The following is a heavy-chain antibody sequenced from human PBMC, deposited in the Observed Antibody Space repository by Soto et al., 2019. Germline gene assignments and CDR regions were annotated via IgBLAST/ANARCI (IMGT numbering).Heavy chain of an antibody. V-gene: IGHV4-39*01. J-gene: IGHJ4*02. CDR2: IYYSGST. CDR3: ARQGGGSGSPFDY. Sequence: SETLSLTCTVSGGSISSSSYYWGWIRQPPGKGLEWIGSIYYSGSTYYNPSLKSRVTISVDTSKNQFSLKLSSVTAADTAVYYCARQGGGSGSPFDYWGQGTLVTSPQ. D-gene: IGHD3-10*01. CDR1: GGSISSSSYY.